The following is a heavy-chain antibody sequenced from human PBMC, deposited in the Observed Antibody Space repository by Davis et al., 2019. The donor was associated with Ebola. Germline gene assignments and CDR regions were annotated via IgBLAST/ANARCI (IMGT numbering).Heavy chain of an antibody. J-gene: IGHJ4*02. D-gene: IGHD1-7*01. CDR1: GFTLSAYS. V-gene: IGHV3-21*01. CDR2: ITTSSSYT. Sequence: PGGSLRLSCVVSGFTLSAYSMQWVRQAPGKGLEWVSSITTSSSYTYYADSVKGRFTISRDNAKNSLYLQMNSLRAEDTAVYYCARGSVRITGTTGVDYWGQGTLVTVSS. CDR3: ARGSVRITGTTGVDY.